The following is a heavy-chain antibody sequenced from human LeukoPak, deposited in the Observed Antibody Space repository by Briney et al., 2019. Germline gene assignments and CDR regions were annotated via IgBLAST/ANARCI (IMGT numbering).Heavy chain of an antibody. J-gene: IGHJ4*02. CDR1: GGSISSYY. Sequence: SETLSLTCTVSGGSISSYYWSWIRQPPGKGLEWIGYIYYSGSTNYNPSLKSRVTISVDTSKNQFSLKLSSVTAADTAVYYCARVTLTGYYAFDYWGQGTLVTVSS. V-gene: IGHV4-59*01. CDR3: ARVTLTGYYAFDY. CDR2: IYYSGST. D-gene: IGHD3-9*01.